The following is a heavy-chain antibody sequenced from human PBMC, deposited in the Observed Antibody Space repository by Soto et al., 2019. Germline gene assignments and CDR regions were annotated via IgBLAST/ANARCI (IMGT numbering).Heavy chain of an antibody. CDR1: GYTFTDYW. CDR3: ARLTMGATPRQYFDN. Sequence: GESLKISCKGSGYTFTDYWIGWVRQLPGKGLEWMGIIYPGDSDTRYSPSFQGHVTITVDKSTNTAYLQWNRLQASDTAMYYCARLTMGATPRQYFDNWGQGTLVTVSS. J-gene: IGHJ4*02. V-gene: IGHV5-51*01. D-gene: IGHD1-26*01. CDR2: IYPGDSDT.